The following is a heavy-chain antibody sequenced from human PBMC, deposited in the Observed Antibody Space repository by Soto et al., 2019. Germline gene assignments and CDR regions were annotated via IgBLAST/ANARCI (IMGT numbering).Heavy chain of an antibody. CDR3: ASSRIAMVPYGMDV. V-gene: IGHV1-18*01. D-gene: IGHD3-10*01. CDR2: ISAYNGNT. CDR1: GYIFSDYG. Sequence: ASVKVSCKSSGYIFSDYGITWVRQAPGQGLEWMGWISAYNGNTDYAQKFQDRLTITRDTSTSTAYMELSSLRSDDTAVYYCASSRIAMVPYGMDVWGQGTTVTVSS. J-gene: IGHJ6*02.